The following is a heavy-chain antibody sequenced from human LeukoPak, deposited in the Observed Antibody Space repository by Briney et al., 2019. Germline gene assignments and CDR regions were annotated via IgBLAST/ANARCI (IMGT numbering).Heavy chain of an antibody. D-gene: IGHD6-6*01. Sequence: GASVKVSCKASGYTFTSYAMHWVRQAPGQRLEWMGWINAGNGNTKYSQEFQGRVTITRDTSASTAYMELSSLRAADTAVYYCARDKGTSYLLSFEDRGQGALVTVSS. J-gene: IGHJ4*02. CDR3: ARDKGTSYLLSFED. V-gene: IGHV1-3*03. CDR2: INAGNGNT. CDR1: GYTFTSYA.